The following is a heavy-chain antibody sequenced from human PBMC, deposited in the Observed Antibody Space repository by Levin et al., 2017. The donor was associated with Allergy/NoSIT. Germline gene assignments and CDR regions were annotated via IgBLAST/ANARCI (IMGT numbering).Heavy chain of an antibody. V-gene: IGHV3-30*03. CDR1: GFIISSYV. CDR2: ILYDGSSK. J-gene: IGHJ6*02. CDR3: ARDLRDDEPYTRRSLDV. D-gene: IGHD6-13*01. Sequence: PGGSLRLSCAASGFIISSYVMHWVRQAPGKGLEWVAVILYDGSSKHYADSVKGRFTISRENSKNTLYVQLNSLTGEDTAVYYCARDLRDDEPYTRRSLDVWGQGTTVTVSS.